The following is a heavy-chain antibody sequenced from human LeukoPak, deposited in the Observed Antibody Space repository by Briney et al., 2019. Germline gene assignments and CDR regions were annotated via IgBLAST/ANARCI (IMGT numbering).Heavy chain of an antibody. J-gene: IGHJ4*02. V-gene: IGHV3-30*02. CDR3: ARSPTSWYFDY. CDR2: IRYHGSDK. CDR1: GITFSSYS. D-gene: IGHD2-2*01. Sequence: GGSLRLSCAASGITFSSYSMNWVRQAPGKGLEWVAFIRYHGSDKFYADSVKGRLTISRDNSKNTLYLQMNSLRPEDTSVYYCARSPTSWYFDYWGQGTLVTVSS.